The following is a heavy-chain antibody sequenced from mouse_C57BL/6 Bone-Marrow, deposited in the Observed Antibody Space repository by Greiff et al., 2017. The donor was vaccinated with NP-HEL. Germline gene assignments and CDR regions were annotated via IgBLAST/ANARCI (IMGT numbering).Heavy chain of an antibody. CDR1: GYSITSDY. CDR3: ARGKLWLEGGYYFDY. D-gene: IGHD3-3*01. J-gene: IGHJ2*01. V-gene: IGHV3-8*01. CDR2: ISYSGST. Sequence: EVHLVESGPGLAKPSQTLSLTCSVTGYSITSDYWNWIRKFPGNKLEYMGYISYSGSTYYNPSLKSRISITRDTSKNQYYLQLNFMTTEDTATYYCARGKLWLEGGYYFDYWGQGTTLTVSS.